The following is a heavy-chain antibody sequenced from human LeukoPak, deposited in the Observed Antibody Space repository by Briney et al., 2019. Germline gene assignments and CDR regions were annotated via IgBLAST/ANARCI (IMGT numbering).Heavy chain of an antibody. D-gene: IGHD6-19*01. CDR1: GGSISSYY. J-gene: IGHJ4*02. V-gene: IGHV4-39*07. CDR3: ARGRQGIAVAGTFDY. CDR2: IYYSGSA. Sequence: SETLSLTCTVSGGSISSYYWSWIRQPPGKGLEWIGSIYYSGSAYYNPSLKSRVTISVDTSKNQFSLKLSSVTAADTAVYYCARGRQGIAVAGTFDYWGQGTLVTVSS.